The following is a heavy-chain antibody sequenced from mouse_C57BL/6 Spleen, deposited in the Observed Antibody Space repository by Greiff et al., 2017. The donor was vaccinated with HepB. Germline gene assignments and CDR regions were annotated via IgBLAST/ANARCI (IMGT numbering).Heavy chain of an antibody. D-gene: IGHD2-3*01. Sequence: QVQLQQSGPGLVQPSQSLSITCTVSGFSLTSYGVHWVRQSPGKGLEWLGVIWRGGSTDYNAAFMSRLIITKDNSKSNVFFKKNSLQADDTAIYYCANDGYYEYFDVWGTGTTVTVSS. CDR3: ANDGYYEYFDV. J-gene: IGHJ1*03. V-gene: IGHV2-5*01. CDR1: GFSLTSYG. CDR2: IWRGGST.